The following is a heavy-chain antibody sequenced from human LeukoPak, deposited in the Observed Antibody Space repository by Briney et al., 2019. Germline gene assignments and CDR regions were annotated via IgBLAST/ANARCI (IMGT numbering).Heavy chain of an antibody. D-gene: IGHD1-26*01. Sequence: ASVKVSCNASGYTFTGYYMHWVRQAPGQGLEWMGWINPNSGGTNYAQKFQGRVTMTRDTSISTAYMELSRLRSDDTAVYYCARDSAIVGALFDYWGQGTLVTVSS. CDR3: ARDSAIVGALFDY. CDR1: GYTFTGYY. J-gene: IGHJ4*02. V-gene: IGHV1-2*02. CDR2: INPNSGGT.